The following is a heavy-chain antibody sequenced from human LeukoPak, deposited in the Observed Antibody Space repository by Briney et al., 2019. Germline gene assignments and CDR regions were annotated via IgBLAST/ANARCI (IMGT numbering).Heavy chain of an antibody. CDR1: EFTFSNYW. CDR2: ISSGSSFM. Sequence: GGSLRLSCEAFEFTFSNYWMSWVRQAPGKGLEWVSSISSGSSFMYYADSVKGRFTISRGNAKNSLYLQMNSLRAKDTALYYCARDYYDSSGSSWFDPWGQGTLVTVSS. CDR3: ARDYYDSSGSSWFDP. D-gene: IGHD3-22*01. V-gene: IGHV3-21*01. J-gene: IGHJ5*02.